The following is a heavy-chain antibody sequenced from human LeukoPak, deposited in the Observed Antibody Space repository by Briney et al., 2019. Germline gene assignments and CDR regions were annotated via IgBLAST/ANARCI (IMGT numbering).Heavy chain of an antibody. Sequence: ASVKVSCKASGYTFTGYYMYWVRQAPGQGLEWMGRINPNSGGTNYAQKFQGRVTMTRDTSISTAYMELSRLRSDDTAVYYCARVPGSSSSMYYSDYWGQGTLVTVSS. V-gene: IGHV1-2*06. CDR1: GYTFTGYY. CDR3: ARVPGSSSSMYYSDY. D-gene: IGHD6-6*01. CDR2: INPNSGGT. J-gene: IGHJ4*02.